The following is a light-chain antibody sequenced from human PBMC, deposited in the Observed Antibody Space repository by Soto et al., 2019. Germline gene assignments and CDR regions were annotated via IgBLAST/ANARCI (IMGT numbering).Light chain of an antibody. CDR3: QQYGSSPPWT. Sequence: DIVLTQSPGTLSLSPGERATLSCRASQSVSSSYLAWYQQKPGQAPRLLIYGASSRATGIPDRFSGSGSGTDFTLTISRLGPEDFAVYYCQQYGSSPPWTFGQGTKVDIK. V-gene: IGKV3-20*01. CDR2: GAS. J-gene: IGKJ1*01. CDR1: QSVSSSY.